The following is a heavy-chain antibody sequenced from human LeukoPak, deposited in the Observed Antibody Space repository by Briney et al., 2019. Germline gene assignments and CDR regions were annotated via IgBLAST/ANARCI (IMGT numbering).Heavy chain of an antibody. Sequence: GGSLRLSCAASGFTFSNHWMHWVRQAPGKGLVWVSRISGDGSSTRYADSVKGRFTISRDNAKKTLFLQMNSLRAEDTAVYYCARDNNWNYPDYWGQGTLVTVSS. J-gene: IGHJ4*02. CDR1: GFTFSNHW. CDR3: ARDNNWNYPDY. D-gene: IGHD1-7*01. CDR2: ISGDGSST. V-gene: IGHV3-74*01.